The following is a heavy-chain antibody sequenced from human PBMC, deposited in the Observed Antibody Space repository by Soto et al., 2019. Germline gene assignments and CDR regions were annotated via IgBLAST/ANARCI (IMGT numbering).Heavy chain of an antibody. CDR3: ARSLYDYGDYGNLQH. J-gene: IGHJ1*01. Sequence: LCGGSISSGGYYWSWIRQHPGKGLEWIGYIYYSGSTYYNPSLKSRVTISVDTSKNQFSLKLSSVTAADTAVYYCARSLYDYGDYGNLQHWGQGTLVTVSS. CDR2: IYYSGST. V-gene: IGHV4-31*02. D-gene: IGHD4-17*01. CDR1: GGSISSGGYY.